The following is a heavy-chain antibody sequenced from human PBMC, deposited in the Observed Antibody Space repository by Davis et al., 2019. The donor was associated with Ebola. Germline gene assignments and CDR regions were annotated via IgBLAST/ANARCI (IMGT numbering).Heavy chain of an antibody. Sequence: HSQTLSLTCAISGDSVSSNNAAWSWIRQSPSRGLEWLGRTYYRSKWYNDYAVSVKSRITIKQDTSKNQFSLQLNAVTPEDTAVYYCARATYNWNYDYWGQGTLVSVSP. CDR3: ARATYNWNYDY. J-gene: IGHJ4*02. D-gene: IGHD1-7*01. CDR1: GDSVSSNNAA. CDR2: TYYRSKWYN. V-gene: IGHV6-1*01.